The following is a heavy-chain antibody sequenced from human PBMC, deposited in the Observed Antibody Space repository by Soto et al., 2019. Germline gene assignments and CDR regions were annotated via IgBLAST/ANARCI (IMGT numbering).Heavy chain of an antibody. J-gene: IGHJ4*02. V-gene: IGHV3-7*05. Sequence: PGGSLRLSCAASGFTFSRYWVTWGRQAPGKGLEWLANMNQDGRGEVYVDSVEGRFTISRDNAKNSLYLEVSSLRADDTAVYYCVRDILAPGEFVYFDYWGQGALVTVSS. CDR1: GFTFSRYW. D-gene: IGHD2-15*01. CDR2: MNQDGRGE. CDR3: VRDILAPGEFVYFDY.